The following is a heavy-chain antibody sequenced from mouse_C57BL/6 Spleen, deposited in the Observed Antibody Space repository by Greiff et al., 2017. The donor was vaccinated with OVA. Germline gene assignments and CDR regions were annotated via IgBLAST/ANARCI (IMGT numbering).Heavy chain of an antibody. CDR3: ASYVYDVAWFAY. J-gene: IGHJ3*01. Sequence: QVQLQQSGPELVKPGASVKISCKASGYALSSSWMNWVKQRPGKGLEWIGRIYPGDGDTNYNGKFKGKATLTADKSSSTAYMQLSSLTSEDSAVYFCASYVYDVAWFAYWGQGTLVTVSA. D-gene: IGHD2-2*01. CDR2: IYPGDGDT. V-gene: IGHV1-82*01. CDR1: GYALSSSW.